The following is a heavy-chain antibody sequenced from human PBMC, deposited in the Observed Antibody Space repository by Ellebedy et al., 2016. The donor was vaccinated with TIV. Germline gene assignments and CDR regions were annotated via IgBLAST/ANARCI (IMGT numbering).Heavy chain of an antibody. CDR3: ATPLRNY. D-gene: IGHD3-16*01. Sequence: AASVKVSCKASGYTFTSYYMHWVRQAPGQGLEWMGRIIPILGIANYAQKFQGRVTITADKSTSTAYMELSSLRSEDTAVYYCATPLRNYWGQGTLVTVSS. V-gene: IGHV1-69*02. J-gene: IGHJ4*02. CDR1: GYTFTSYY. CDR2: IIPILGIA.